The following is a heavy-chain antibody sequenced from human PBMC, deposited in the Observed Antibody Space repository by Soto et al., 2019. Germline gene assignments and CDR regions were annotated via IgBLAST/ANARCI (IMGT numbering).Heavy chain of an antibody. J-gene: IGHJ4*02. Sequence: PSETLSLTCTVSGGSITNSRYYWAWIRQPPGKGREWIGNIYYSGNTYYNPSLDSRVTMSADTSKSQFSLRLSSVTAADTAVYYCARLAYYFESTGNYQTSPFDYWGQGALVTVSS. CDR3: ARLAYYFESTGNYQTSPFDY. V-gene: IGHV4-39*01. CDR1: GGSITNSRYY. CDR2: IYYSGNT. D-gene: IGHD3-22*01.